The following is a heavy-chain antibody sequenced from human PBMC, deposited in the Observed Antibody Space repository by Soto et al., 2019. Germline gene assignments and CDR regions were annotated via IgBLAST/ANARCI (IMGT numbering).Heavy chain of an antibody. Sequence: GGSLRLSCAASGFTFSSYDMHWVRQATGKGLEWVSAIGTAGDTYYPGSVKGRFTISRENAKNSLYLQMNSLRAGDTAVYYCARGAVTMVRGVIYYFDYWGQGTLVTVSS. CDR1: GFTFSSYD. J-gene: IGHJ4*02. CDR2: IGTAGDT. CDR3: ARGAVTMVRGVIYYFDY. V-gene: IGHV3-13*01. D-gene: IGHD3-10*01.